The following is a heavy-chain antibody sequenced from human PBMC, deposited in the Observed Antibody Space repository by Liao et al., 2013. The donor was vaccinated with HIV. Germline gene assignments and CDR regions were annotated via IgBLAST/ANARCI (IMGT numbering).Heavy chain of an antibody. V-gene: IGHV4-4*07. CDR3: AARLSISGVAIPHALDV. D-gene: IGHD3-3*01. CDR1: GGSINNHY. Sequence: QVQLQESGPGLVRPSETLSLTCAVSGGSINNHYWNWIRQPAGRGLEWIGRIYTSGNTNYNPSLKSRVTMSVDTSKNQFSLSLSSVTAADTAVYYCAARLSISGVAIPHALDVWGQGTMVAVSS. CDR2: IYTSGNT. J-gene: IGHJ3*01.